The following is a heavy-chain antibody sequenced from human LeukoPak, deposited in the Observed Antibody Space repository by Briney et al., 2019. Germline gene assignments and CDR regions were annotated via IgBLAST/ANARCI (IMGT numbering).Heavy chain of an antibody. V-gene: IGHV1-8*01. D-gene: IGHD3-3*01. J-gene: IGHJ4*02. CDR3: ARGGGYDFWSGYLGLGPPGGPGAFDY. CDR1: GYTFTSYD. Sequence: ASVKVSCKASGYTFTSYDINWVRQATGQGLEWMGWMNPNSGNTGYAQKFQGRVTMTRNTSISTADMELSSLRSGDTAVYYWARGGGYDFWSGYLGLGPPGGPGAFDYWGQGTLVTVSS. CDR2: MNPNSGNT.